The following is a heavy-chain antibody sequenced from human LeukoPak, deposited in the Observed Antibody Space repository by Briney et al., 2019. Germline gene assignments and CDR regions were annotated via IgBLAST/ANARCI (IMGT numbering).Heavy chain of an antibody. V-gene: IGHV4-59*01. D-gene: IGHD5-18*01. CDR3: AAGYTWAHYC. Sequence: SPSETLSLTCSVSGGSISTYYWSWIRQSPDKGLKWIVYVYYNGNTYYNPSLESLVTVSVDATKNQFSLRLRSVTAADTAVYFCAAGYTWAHYCWGRGILITVSS. CDR2: VYYNGNT. CDR1: GGSISTYY. J-gene: IGHJ4*02.